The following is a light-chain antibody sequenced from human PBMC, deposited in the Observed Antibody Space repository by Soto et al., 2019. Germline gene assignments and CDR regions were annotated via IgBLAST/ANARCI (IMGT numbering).Light chain of an antibody. CDR1: QSVSSY. J-gene: IGKJ1*01. CDR3: QQRSNWPRT. CDR2: DAS. V-gene: IGKV3-11*01. Sequence: ESVLTQCPATLSLSPGERATLSCRASQSVSSYLAWYQQKPGQAPRLLIYDASNRATGIPARFSGSGSGTDFTLTISSLEPEDLAVYYCQQRSNWPRTFGQGTKVDIK.